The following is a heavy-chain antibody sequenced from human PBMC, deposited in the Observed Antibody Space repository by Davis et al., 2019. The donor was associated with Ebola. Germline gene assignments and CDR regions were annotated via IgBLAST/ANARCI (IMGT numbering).Heavy chain of an antibody. CDR1: GYTFTSYG. CDR2: ISAYNGNT. CDR3: ARSCSSTSCPGEFDP. D-gene: IGHD2-2*01. Sequence: ASVKVSCKASGYTFTSYGISWVRQAPGQGLEWMGWISAYNGNTNYAQKFQGRVTMTRDTSISTAYMELSRLRSDDTAVYYCARSCSSTSCPGEFDPWGQGTLVTVSS. J-gene: IGHJ5*02. V-gene: IGHV1-18*01.